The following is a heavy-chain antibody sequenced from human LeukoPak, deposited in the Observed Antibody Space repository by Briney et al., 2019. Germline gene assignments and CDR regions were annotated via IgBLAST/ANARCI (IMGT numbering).Heavy chain of an antibody. CDR1: GFTFSNYD. D-gene: IGHD2-2*01. V-gene: IGHV3-23*01. CDR3: AKEGTAQISTWYDN. J-gene: IGHJ4*02. Sequence: GGSLRLSCAASGFTFSNYDMSWVRQAPGSGLEWVSGITGSGGSTYYADSVKGRFTISRDNSRNTLFLQMNSLSPDDTAVYYCAKEGTAQISTWYDNWGQGTLVTVSS. CDR2: ITGSGGST.